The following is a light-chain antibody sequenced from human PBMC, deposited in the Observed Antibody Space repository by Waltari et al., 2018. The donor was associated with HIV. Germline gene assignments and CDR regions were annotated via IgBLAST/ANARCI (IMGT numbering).Light chain of an antibody. Sequence: DIQMTQSPSPLSASVGDTVVISCRASQSITYFLNWYQLKPGKAPALLISGASSLQSGVPSRFVGSGSGTDFTLTIKKLQPGDFATYCCQQSDSFPYTFGPGTKLDI. CDR3: QQSDSFPYT. CDR2: GAS. V-gene: IGKV1-39*01. CDR1: QSITYF. J-gene: IGKJ2*01.